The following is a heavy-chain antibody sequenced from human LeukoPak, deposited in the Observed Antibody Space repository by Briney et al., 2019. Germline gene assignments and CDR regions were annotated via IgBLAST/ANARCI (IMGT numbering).Heavy chain of an antibody. Sequence: GGSLRLSCAASGFTFSSYAMSWVRQAPGKGLESVSVITDDEDTYYADSVKGRFTISRDNSQNTVFLQMNSLRVEDTAVYYCAKVDYWSPENYFDSWGQGTLVTVSS. CDR3: AKVDYWSPENYFDS. CDR1: GFTFSSYA. J-gene: IGHJ4*02. D-gene: IGHD1-1*01. CDR2: ITDDEDT. V-gene: IGHV3-23*01.